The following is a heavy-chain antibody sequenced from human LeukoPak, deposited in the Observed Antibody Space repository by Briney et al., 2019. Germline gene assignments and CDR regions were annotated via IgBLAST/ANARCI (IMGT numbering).Heavy chain of an antibody. CDR2: IRYDGSNK. D-gene: IGHD3-9*01. Sequence: GGSLRLSCAASGFTFSSYDMHWVRQAPGKGLEWVAFIRYDGSNKYYADSVKGRFTISRDNSKNTLYLQMNSLRAEDTAVYYCARDWYDNSDAFDIWGQGTMVTVSS. CDR3: ARDWYDNSDAFDI. J-gene: IGHJ3*02. CDR1: GFTFSSYD. V-gene: IGHV3-30*02.